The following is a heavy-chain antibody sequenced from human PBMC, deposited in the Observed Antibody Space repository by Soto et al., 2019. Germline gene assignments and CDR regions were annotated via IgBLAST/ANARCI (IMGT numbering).Heavy chain of an antibody. Sequence: GGSPRLSCAASGFTLNSFFMHWVRQAPGRGLMWVSRISNDGTSTTYADSVKGRFTISRDNAKNTLYLQMNSLRAEDTAVYFCVRDQDSRGYSVFNHWGQGAQVTVSS. V-gene: IGHV3-74*01. J-gene: IGHJ4*02. CDR1: GFTLNSFF. CDR3: VRDQDSRGYSVFNH. CDR2: ISNDGTST. D-gene: IGHD3-22*01.